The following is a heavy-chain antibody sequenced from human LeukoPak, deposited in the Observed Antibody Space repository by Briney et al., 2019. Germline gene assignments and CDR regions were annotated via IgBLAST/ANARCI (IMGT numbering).Heavy chain of an antibody. CDR2: INHSGST. CDR1: GGSFSGYC. D-gene: IGHD1-20*01. J-gene: IGHJ6*02. CDR3: ARGGNWNHYYYYGMDV. Sequence: PSETLSLTCAVYGGSFSGYCWSWIRQPPGKGLEWIGEINHSGSTNYNPSLKSRVTISVDTSKNQFSLKLSSVTAADTAVYYCARGGNWNHYYYYGMDVWGQGTTVTVSS. V-gene: IGHV4-34*01.